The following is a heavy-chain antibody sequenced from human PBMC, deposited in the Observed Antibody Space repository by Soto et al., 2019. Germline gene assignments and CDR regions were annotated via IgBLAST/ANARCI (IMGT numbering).Heavy chain of an antibody. CDR2: IYPSVSS. CDR3: AREKVGTTFFDN. Sequence: NPSETLSLTCSVSGFAISRGYYWSWVRQLPGKGLEWIGSIYPSVSSYHNPSLATRLRLSIDTSKNQFTLNLTSVTAADTALYFCAREKVGTTFFDNWGQGIQVTVSS. CDR1: GFAISRGYY. V-gene: IGHV4-38-2*02. D-gene: IGHD1-1*01. J-gene: IGHJ4*02.